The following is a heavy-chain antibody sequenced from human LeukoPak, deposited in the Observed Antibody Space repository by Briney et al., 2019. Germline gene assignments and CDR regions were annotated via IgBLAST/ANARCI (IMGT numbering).Heavy chain of an antibody. Sequence: GASVKVSCKASGYTFTIYDINWARQATGQGLEWMGWMNPNSGNTGYAQKFQGRVTITRNTSISTAYMELSSLRSEDTAVYYCARGLLSFMRSDYSNYWDNWFDPWGQGTLVTVSS. V-gene: IGHV1-8*03. CDR2: MNPNSGNT. CDR3: ARGLLSFMRSDYSNYWDNWFDP. D-gene: IGHD4-11*01. J-gene: IGHJ5*02. CDR1: GYTFTIYD.